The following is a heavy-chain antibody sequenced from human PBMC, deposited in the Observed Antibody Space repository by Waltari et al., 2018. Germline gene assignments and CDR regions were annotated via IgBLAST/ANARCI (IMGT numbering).Heavy chain of an antibody. CDR2: ISGSGGST. V-gene: IGHV3-23*01. CDR3: AKGRSGWSWYFDL. D-gene: IGHD6-19*01. CDR1: GFTFSSYA. Sequence: EVQLLESGGGLVQPGGSLRLSCAASGFTFSSYAMRWVRQAPGKGLEWVSAISGSGGSTYYADSVKGRFTISRDNSKNTLYLQMNSLRAEDTAVYYCAKGRSGWSWYFDLWGRGTLVTVSS. J-gene: IGHJ2*01.